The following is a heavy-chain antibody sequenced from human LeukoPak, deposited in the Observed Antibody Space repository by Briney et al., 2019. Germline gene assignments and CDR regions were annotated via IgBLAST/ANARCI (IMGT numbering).Heavy chain of an antibody. CDR3: ARGAGYSYGYVGAFDI. Sequence: GGSLRLSCAASGFTFSSYAMHWVRQAPGKGLEWVAVISYDGSNKYYADSVKGRFTISRDNSKNTLYLQMNSLRAEDTAVYYCARGAGYSYGYVGAFDIWGQGTMVTVSS. J-gene: IGHJ3*02. CDR2: ISYDGSNK. D-gene: IGHD5-18*01. CDR1: GFTFSSYA. V-gene: IGHV3-30-3*01.